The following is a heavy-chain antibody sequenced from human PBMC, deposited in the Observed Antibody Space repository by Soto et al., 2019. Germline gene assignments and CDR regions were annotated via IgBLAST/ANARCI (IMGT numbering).Heavy chain of an antibody. Sequence: QVQLVQSGAEVKKPGSSVKVSCKASGGTFSNYALISWVRQAPGQGLEWMGGIIRIDATVNYAQKFQGRITITADESMTTAYMDLGSLRSEDTAVYYCARDLLGFGYTYGDVWGQGTTVTVSS. D-gene: IGHD3-10*01. CDR3: ARDLLGFGYTYGDV. V-gene: IGHV1-69*12. CDR1: GGTFSNYA. J-gene: IGHJ6*01. CDR2: IIRIDATV.